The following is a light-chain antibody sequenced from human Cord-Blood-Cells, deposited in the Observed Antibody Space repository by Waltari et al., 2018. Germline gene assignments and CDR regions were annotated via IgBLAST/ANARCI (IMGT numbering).Light chain of an antibody. Sequence: EIVMTQSPATLSVSPGERATLSCRARPSVRSNLAWYQQKPGQAPRLLIYGASTRATGIPARFSGSGSGTEFTLTISSLQSEDFAVYYCQQYNNWPYTFGQGTKLEIK. CDR2: GAS. CDR1: PSVRSN. V-gene: IGKV3-15*01. J-gene: IGKJ2*01. CDR3: QQYNNWPYT.